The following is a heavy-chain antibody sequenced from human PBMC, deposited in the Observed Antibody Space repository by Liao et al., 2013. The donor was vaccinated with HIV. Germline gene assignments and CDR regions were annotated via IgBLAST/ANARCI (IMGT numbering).Heavy chain of an antibody. Sequence: QVQLQESGPGLVKPLETLSLTCTVSGGSISSYYWSWIRQPAGKRLEWIGRIYISGSTNYNPSLKSRVTMSVDASKNQFSLKLTSVTAADSAVYYCVRNDERPDWYFDLWGRGTLVTVSS. CDR2: IYISGST. D-gene: IGHD1-1*01. V-gene: IGHV4-4*07. CDR1: GGSISSYY. CDR3: VRNDERPDWYFDL. J-gene: IGHJ2*01.